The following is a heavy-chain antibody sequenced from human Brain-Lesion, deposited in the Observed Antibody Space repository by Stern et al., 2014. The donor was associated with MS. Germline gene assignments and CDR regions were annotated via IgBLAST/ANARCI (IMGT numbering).Heavy chain of an antibody. CDR2: IRNKANSYST. J-gene: IGHJ6*02. V-gene: IGHV3-72*01. CDR1: GFTFSDHF. CDR3: ARDNKVYGIDV. D-gene: IGHD2/OR15-2a*01. Sequence: EMQLVESGGGLVQPGESLRLSCAASGFTFSDHFIDWVRQAPGKGLEWVGRIRNKANSYSTEYAASVKGRFTFSRDDSKNSLFVQMNSLRIEDTAIYYCARDNKVYGIDVLGQGTSVTVSS.